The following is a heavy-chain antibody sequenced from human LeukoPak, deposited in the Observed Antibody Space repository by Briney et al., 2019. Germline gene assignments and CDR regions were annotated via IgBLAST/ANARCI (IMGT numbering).Heavy chain of an antibody. J-gene: IGHJ6*02. CDR3: ARAGGSRYYYAMDV. CDR2: ISWRSDGI. Sequence: GGSLRLSCAASGFTFDDYAMHWVRQAPGKGLEWVSGISWRSDGIGYADSVRGRFTISRDNAKNSLYLQMNSLRAEDTAFYYCARAGGSRYYYAMDVWGQGTTVTVSS. D-gene: IGHD3-16*01. CDR1: GFTFDDYA. V-gene: IGHV3-9*01.